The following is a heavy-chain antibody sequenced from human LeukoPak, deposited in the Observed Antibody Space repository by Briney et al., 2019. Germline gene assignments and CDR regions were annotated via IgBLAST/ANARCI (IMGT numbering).Heavy chain of an antibody. J-gene: IGHJ4*02. Sequence: PEGSLRLSRAASGFTFSSSAMSWVRQAPGKGLEWVSAISNNGGYTYYADSVQGRFTISRDNSKSTLCLQMNSLRAEDTAVYYCAKQLGYCSDGSCYFPYWGQGTLVTVSS. CDR1: GFTFSSSA. CDR3: AKQLGYCSDGSCYFPY. D-gene: IGHD2-15*01. CDR2: ISNNGGYT. V-gene: IGHV3-23*01.